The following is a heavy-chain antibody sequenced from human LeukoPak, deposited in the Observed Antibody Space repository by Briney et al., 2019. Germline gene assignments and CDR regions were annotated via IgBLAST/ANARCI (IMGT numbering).Heavy chain of an antibody. V-gene: IGHV3-11*01. CDR1: GFTFSDYY. D-gene: IGHD3-22*01. CDR3: ARYLDRRYGMDV. CDR2: ISSSGSTI. J-gene: IGHJ6*02. Sequence: GGSLRPSCAASGFTFSDYYMSWIRQAPGKGLEWVSYISSSGSTIDYADSVKGRFTISRDNAKNSLSLQMNSLRAEDTAVYYCARYLDRRYGMDVWGQGTTVTVSS.